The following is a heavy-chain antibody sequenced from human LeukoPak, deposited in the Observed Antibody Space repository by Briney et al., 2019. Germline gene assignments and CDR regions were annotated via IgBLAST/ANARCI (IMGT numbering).Heavy chain of an antibody. V-gene: IGHV4-39*01. CDR1: GGSISSSSYY. D-gene: IGHD3-3*01. Sequence: SETLSLTCTVSGGSISSSSYYWGWIRQPPGKGLEWIGSIYYSGSTYYNPSLKSRVTITVDTSKNQFSLKLSSVTAADTAVYYCARLGEVATLVYWGQGALVTVSS. CDR2: IYYSGST. J-gene: IGHJ4*02. CDR3: ARLGEVATLVY.